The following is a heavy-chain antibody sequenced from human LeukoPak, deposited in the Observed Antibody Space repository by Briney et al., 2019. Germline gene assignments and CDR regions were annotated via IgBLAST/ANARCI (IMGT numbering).Heavy chain of an antibody. CDR2: IYYSGST. Sequence: SETLSLTCTVSGGSIRSYYWSWIRQPPGKGLEWIGYIYYSGSTNYNPSLKSRVTISVDTSTNQFSLNLSSVTAADTAVYYCARIYYDILTGYYNAFDIWGQGTMVTVSS. CDR3: ARIYYDILTGYYNAFDI. CDR1: GGSIRSYY. D-gene: IGHD3-9*01. V-gene: IGHV4-59*01. J-gene: IGHJ3*02.